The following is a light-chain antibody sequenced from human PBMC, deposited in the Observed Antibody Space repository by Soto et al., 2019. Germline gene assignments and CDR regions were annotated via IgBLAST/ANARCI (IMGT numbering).Light chain of an antibody. J-gene: IGLJ2*01. CDR1: SSDVGGYNF. CDR3: SCYSAGSHLSVV. CDR2: EVR. Sequence: QSALTQPASVSGSPGQSITISCTGTSSDVGGYNFVSWYQQHPGKAPKLMIYEVRNRPSGVSNRFSGSKSGNTASLTISGRQAEDEGDYYCSCYSAGSHLSVVFGGGTKLTVL. V-gene: IGLV2-14*01.